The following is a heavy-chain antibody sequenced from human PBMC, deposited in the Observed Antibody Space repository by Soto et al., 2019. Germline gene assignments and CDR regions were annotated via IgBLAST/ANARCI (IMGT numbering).Heavy chain of an antibody. J-gene: IGHJ4*02. Sequence: PGGSLRLSCAASGFTFSSYAMSWVRQAPGKGLEWVSAFSGRGGSTYYADSVKGRFTISRDNSKNTLYLQMNSLRAEDTAVYYCAKDHPAYGDTPNAFDYWGQGTLVTVSS. V-gene: IGHV3-23*01. CDR2: FSGRGGST. CDR1: GFTFSSYA. CDR3: AKDHPAYGDTPNAFDY. D-gene: IGHD4-17*01.